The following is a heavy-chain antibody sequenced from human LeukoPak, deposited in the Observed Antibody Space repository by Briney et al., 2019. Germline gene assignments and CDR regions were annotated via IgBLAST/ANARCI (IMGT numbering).Heavy chain of an antibody. Sequence: PSETLSLTCTVSGGSISSSSYYWGWIRQPPGKGLEWIGSIYYSGSTYYNPSLKSRVTISVDTSKNQFSLKLSSVTAADTAVYYCASLVVVLDAFDIWGHGTMVTVSS. V-gene: IGHV4-39*07. CDR2: IYYSGST. CDR3: ASLVVVLDAFDI. CDR1: GGSISSSSYY. D-gene: IGHD3-22*01. J-gene: IGHJ3*02.